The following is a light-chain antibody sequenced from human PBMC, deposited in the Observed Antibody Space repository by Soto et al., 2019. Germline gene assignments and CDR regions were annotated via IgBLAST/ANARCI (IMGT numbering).Light chain of an antibody. CDR2: LNNDGSH. CDR3: QTWGTGIPV. CDR1: NGHSSYA. V-gene: IGLV4-69*01. J-gene: IGLJ7*01. Sequence: QAVLTQSPSASASLGASVKLTCNLSNGHSSYAIAWHQQQPEKGPRYLMKLNNDGSHAKGDGIPDRFSGSSSGAERYLTISSLQSEDEADYYCQTWGTGIPVFGGGTQLTVL.